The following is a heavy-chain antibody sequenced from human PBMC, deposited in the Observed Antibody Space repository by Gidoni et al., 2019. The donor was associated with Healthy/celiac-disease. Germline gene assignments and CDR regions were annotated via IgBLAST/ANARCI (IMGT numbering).Heavy chain of an antibody. CDR1: GYTFTGYY. J-gene: IGHJ6*02. D-gene: IGHD5-18*01. CDR2: INPNSGGT. V-gene: IGHV1-2*04. Sequence: QVQLVQSGAEVKKPGASVKVSCKASGYTFTGYYMHWVRQAPGQGLEWMGWINPNSGGTNYAQKFQGWVTMTRDTFISTAYMELSRLRSDDTAVYYCAREGETAMTYYYYYGMDVWGQGTTVTVSS. CDR3: AREGETAMTYYYYYGMDV.